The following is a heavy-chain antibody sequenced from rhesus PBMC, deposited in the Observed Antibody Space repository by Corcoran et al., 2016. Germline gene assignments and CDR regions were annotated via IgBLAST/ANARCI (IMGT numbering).Heavy chain of an antibody. CDR1: GGSISSSNW. CDR3: ARGYSGTWDFDY. V-gene: IGHV4-93*01. D-gene: IGHD6-25*01. CDR2: IYGSGGST. J-gene: IGHJ4*01. Sequence: QVQLQESGPAVVKPSETLSLTCAVSGGSISSSNWWSWIRQSPGKGLEWIGAIYGSGGSTEYNPSLKSRVTISKDTSKNQFSLTLSYVTAADTAVYYCARGYSGTWDFDYWGQGVLVTVSS.